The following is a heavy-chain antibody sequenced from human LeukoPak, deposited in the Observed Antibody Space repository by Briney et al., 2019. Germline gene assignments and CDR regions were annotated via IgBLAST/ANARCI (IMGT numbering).Heavy chain of an antibody. CDR3: AREAMIVVAYDY. Sequence: GGSLRLSCAASGFTFSSYEMNWVRQAPGKGLEWVSYICSSGSTIYYADSVKGRFTISRDNAKNSLYLQMNSLRAEDTAVYYCAREAMIVVAYDYWGQGTLVTVSS. CDR1: GFTFSSYE. D-gene: IGHD3-22*01. CDR2: ICSSGSTI. J-gene: IGHJ4*02. V-gene: IGHV3-48*03.